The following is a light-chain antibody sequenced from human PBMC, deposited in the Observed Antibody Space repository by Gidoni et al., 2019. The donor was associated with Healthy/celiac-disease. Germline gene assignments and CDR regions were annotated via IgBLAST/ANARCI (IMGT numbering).Light chain of an antibody. CDR3: QQRSNWPPIT. Sequence: EIVLTQSPATLSLSPGERATLSCRASQSVSSYLAWYQQKTGQAPRLLIYDASNRATGIPARFSGSGSGTDFTLTISSLDPEDFAVYYCQQRSNWPPITFGQGTRLEIK. CDR1: QSVSSY. J-gene: IGKJ5*01. CDR2: DAS. V-gene: IGKV3-11*01.